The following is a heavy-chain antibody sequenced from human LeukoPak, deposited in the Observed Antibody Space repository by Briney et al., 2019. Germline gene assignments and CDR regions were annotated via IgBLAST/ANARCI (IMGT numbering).Heavy chain of an antibody. CDR2: INYSGTT. Sequence: TLSLTCPVSGDSISSGDYYWSWARQHPGKGLEWIGYINYSGTTYYNPSLTSRVTISVDTSKNQFSLKLSSVTAADTAVYYCARTYCRGGTCYSWDYWGQGTLVTVSS. CDR1: GDSISSGDYY. D-gene: IGHD2-15*01. J-gene: IGHJ4*02. V-gene: IGHV4-31*03. CDR3: ARTYCRGGTCYSWDY.